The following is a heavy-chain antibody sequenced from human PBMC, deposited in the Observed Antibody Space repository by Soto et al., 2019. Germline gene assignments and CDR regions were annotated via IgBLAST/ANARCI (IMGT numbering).Heavy chain of an antibody. J-gene: IGHJ6*02. D-gene: IGHD3-10*01. CDR1: GDSISRFY. CDR2: MYYSGET. V-gene: IGHV4-59*01. CDR3: ARDQGGEFLKGSGMDV. Sequence: QVQLQEWGPGLVKPSETLSLTCTVSGDSISRFYWSWIRLSPGKGLEWIGYMYYSGETNYNPSVKSRVTISVDRTKNQFSLKLSSVTAADTAVYYCARDQGGEFLKGSGMDVWGQGTTVTVSS.